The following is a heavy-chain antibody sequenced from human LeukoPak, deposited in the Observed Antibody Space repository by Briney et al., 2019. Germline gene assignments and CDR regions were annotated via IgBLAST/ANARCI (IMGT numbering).Heavy chain of an antibody. J-gene: IGHJ5*02. D-gene: IGHD2-2*01. CDR3: VRQYRSSLSCYGENWLDP. V-gene: IGHV4-59*08. Sequence: SETLSLTCTVSSGSISGYYWSWIRQPPGKGLEWIGYIYYSGGTNYNPSLRSRVTISIDTSKKQFSLNLSYVTAADTAVYYCVRQYRSSLSCYGENWLDPWGQGALVTVSS. CDR1: SGSISGYY. CDR2: IYYSGGT.